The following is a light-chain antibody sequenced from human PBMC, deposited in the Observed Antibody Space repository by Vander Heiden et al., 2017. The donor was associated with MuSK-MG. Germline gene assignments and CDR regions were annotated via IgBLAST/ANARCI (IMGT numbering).Light chain of an antibody. Sequence: EIVLTQSPGTLSLSPGERATLSCRASQSVSSSYLAWYQQKPGQAPRLLIYGASSRATGIPDRFSGSGSGTDFTLTISRLEPEDFAVYYCQGYGSSPRTFGQGTKVEIK. J-gene: IGKJ1*01. CDR3: QGYGSSPRT. V-gene: IGKV3-20*01. CDR1: QSVSSSY. CDR2: GAS.